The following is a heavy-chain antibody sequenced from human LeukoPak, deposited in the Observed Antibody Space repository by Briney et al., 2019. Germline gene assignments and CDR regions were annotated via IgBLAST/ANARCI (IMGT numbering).Heavy chain of an antibody. CDR1: GFTVGSNY. Sequence: GGSLRLSCAASGFTVGSNYMSWVRQAPGKGLEWVSAIYSSGSTYYADSVKGRFTISRDNSKNTLYLQTNSLRAEDTAVYYCARDMGGYYFDYWGQGTLVTVSS. V-gene: IGHV3-66*01. CDR3: ARDMGGYYFDY. D-gene: IGHD5-12*01. CDR2: IYSSGST. J-gene: IGHJ4*02.